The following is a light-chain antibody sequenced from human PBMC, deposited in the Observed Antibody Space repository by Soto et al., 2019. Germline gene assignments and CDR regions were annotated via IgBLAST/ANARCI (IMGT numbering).Light chain of an antibody. CDR1: QSVRDN. Sequence: IVMTQSPATLSVSPGHRATLSCRASQSVRDNIAWYQQNPGQAPRLLIYSGSTRATGIPDRFSGSGSGTDFTLTISRLEPEDFAVYYCQQYGSSGTFGQGTKVDIK. V-gene: IGKV3-20*01. CDR3: QQYGSSGT. CDR2: SGS. J-gene: IGKJ1*01.